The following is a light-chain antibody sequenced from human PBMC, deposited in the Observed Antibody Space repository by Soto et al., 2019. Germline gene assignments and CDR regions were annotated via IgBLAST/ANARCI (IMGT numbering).Light chain of an antibody. V-gene: IGLV1-47*01. CDR3: SAWDYSLSAYV. CDR1: SSNIGSDF. J-gene: IGLJ1*01. Sequence: QSVLTQPPSASGTPGQRVTISCSGSSSNIGSDFVYWYQQLPGTAPKLLIYHNYQRPSGAPDPCSCSKSGSSGSLAISDLRSEDEADDYCSAWDYSLSAYVFGAGTKLTVL. CDR2: HNY.